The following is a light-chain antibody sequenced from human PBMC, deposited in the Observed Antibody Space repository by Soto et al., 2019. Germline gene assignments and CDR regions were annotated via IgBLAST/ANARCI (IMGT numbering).Light chain of an antibody. J-gene: IGLJ1*01. CDR1: NIGGKS. V-gene: IGLV3-21*02. CDR3: QVWDNNYDHYV. CDR2: DDG. Sequence: ELTQAPSVSVAPGQTARITCGGNNIGGKSLHWYQQKPGQAPVLVVYDDGDRPSGIPERFSGSNSGNTATLTISRVEAGDEADYYCQVWDNNYDHYVFGTGTKVTVL.